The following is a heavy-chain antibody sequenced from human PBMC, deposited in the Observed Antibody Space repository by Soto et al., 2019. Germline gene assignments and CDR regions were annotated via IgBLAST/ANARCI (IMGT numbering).Heavy chain of an antibody. CDR2: IDTSGTT. J-gene: IGHJ6*02. V-gene: IGHV4-4*07. CDR1: GGSISSYY. Sequence: SETLSLTCTVSGGSISSYYVSWIRQSAGKGLEWIGRIDTSGTTNYNPSLKSRVTMSVDASKNHFSLNLSSVTAADTAVYYCARGPGGYVYYHGMYVWVQGTHVTVSS. CDR3: ARGPGGYVYYHGMYV. D-gene: IGHD3-10*01.